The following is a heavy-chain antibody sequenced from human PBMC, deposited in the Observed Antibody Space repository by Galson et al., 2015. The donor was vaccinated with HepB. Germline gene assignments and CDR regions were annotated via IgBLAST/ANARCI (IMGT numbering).Heavy chain of an antibody. Sequence: SLRLSCAASGFTFSGSGIHWVRLASGQGLEWVGRIRNRANNYATAYAASVRGRFTVPRDASKNTAYLQMNSLKTEDTAVYYCTRPGYGSSWFLDYSHGMDIWGKGTTVIVST. V-gene: IGHV3-73*01. D-gene: IGHD6-13*01. J-gene: IGHJ6*04. CDR3: TRPGYGSSWFLDYSHGMDI. CDR1: GFTFSGSG. CDR2: IRNRANNYAT.